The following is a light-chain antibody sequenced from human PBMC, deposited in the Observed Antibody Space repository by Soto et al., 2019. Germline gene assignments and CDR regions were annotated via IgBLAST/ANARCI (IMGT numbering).Light chain of an antibody. V-gene: IGKV1-9*01. CDR2: EAS. Sequence: DIQLTQSPSLLSASIGDRVTITCRASHDISTFLAWYQQKPGKAPKLLIYEASTLQSGVPSWFSGSGSGTEFTLTISGLLPEDFAAYHCQQLYTLPFAFGQGTRLEIK. CDR3: QQLYTLPFA. J-gene: IGKJ5*01. CDR1: HDISTF.